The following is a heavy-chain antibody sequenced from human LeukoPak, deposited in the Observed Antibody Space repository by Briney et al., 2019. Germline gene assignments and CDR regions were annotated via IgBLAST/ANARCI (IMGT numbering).Heavy chain of an antibody. D-gene: IGHD2-15*01. CDR3: AREGVVRCSGGSCYSGYYYYMDV. V-gene: IGHV1-69*05. J-gene: IGHJ6*03. CDR1: GGTFSSYA. CDR2: IIPIFGTA. Sequence: ASVKVSCKASGGTFSSYAISWVRQAPGQGLEWMGGIIPIFGTANYAQKLQGRITMTTDTSTSTAYMELRSLRSDDTAVYYCAREGVVRCSGGSCYSGYYYYMDVWGKGTTVTVSS.